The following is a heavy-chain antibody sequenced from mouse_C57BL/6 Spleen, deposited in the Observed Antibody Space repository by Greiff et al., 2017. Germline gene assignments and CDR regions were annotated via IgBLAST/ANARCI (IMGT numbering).Heavy chain of an antibody. CDR1: GFTFSDYG. J-gene: IGHJ3*01. Sequence: EVKLEESGGGLVKPGGSLKLSCAASGFTFSDYGMHWVRQAPEKGLEWVAYISSGSSTIYYADTVKGRFTISRDNAKNTLFLQMTSLRSEDTAMYYCASPLYGSTAWFAYWGQGTLVTVSA. CDR3: ASPLYGSTAWFAY. D-gene: IGHD1-1*01. V-gene: IGHV5-17*01. CDR2: ISSGSSTI.